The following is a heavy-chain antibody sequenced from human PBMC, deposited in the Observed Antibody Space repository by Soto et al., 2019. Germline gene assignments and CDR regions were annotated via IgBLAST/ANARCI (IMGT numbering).Heavy chain of an antibody. CDR2: IYKSATS. J-gene: IGHJ5*01. CDR3: ARGPCCSTGRCCPNWLDS. D-gene: IGHD1-1*01. Sequence: TLSLTCSVSGGSISNLEYFGAWSRQPPGQALEYIGYIYKSATSSYNPSFESQVAISVDTWKSQFSLNVTSVTAADPAADFCARGPCCSTGRCCPNWLDSRRQGALVAASS. V-gene: IGHV4-30-4*01. CDR1: GGSISNLEYF.